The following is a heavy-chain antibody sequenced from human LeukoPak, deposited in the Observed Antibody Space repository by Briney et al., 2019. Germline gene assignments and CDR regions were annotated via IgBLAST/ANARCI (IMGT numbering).Heavy chain of an antibody. CDR2: IYTSGST. CDR1: GGSISSYY. CDR3: ARDRRYYYDSTWAFDI. D-gene: IGHD3-22*01. Sequence: SETLSLTCTVSGGSISSYYWGWIRQPAGRGLEWIGRIYTSGSTNYNPSLKSRVTMSVDTSKNQFSLKLSSVTAADTAVYYCARDRRYYYDSTWAFDIWGQGTMVTVSS. J-gene: IGHJ3*02. V-gene: IGHV4-4*07.